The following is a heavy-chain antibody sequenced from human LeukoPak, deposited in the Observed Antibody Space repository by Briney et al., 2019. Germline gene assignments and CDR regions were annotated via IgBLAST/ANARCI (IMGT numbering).Heavy chain of an antibody. CDR3: TTDTYYYDSSGSPIDY. Sequence: GGSLRLSCAASGFTFSSHAMNWVRQAPGKGLEWVGRIKSKTDGGTTDYAAPVKGRFTISRDDSKNTLYLQMNSLKTEDTAVYYCTTDTYYYDSSGSPIDYWGQGTLVTVSS. CDR1: GFTFSSHA. J-gene: IGHJ4*02. CDR2: IKSKTDGGTT. D-gene: IGHD3-22*01. V-gene: IGHV3-15*01.